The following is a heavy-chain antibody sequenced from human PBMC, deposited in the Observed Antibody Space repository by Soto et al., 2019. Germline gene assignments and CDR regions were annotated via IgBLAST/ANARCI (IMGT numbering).Heavy chain of an antibody. Sequence: GGSLRLSCAASGFTFSSYGMHWVRQAPGKGLEWVAVISYDGSNKYYADSVKGRFTISRDNSKNTLYLQMNSLRAEDTAVYYCAKALPDIVVVPADPWYYYYMDVWGKGTTVTVSS. D-gene: IGHD2-2*01. CDR1: GFTFSSYG. V-gene: IGHV3-30*18. CDR2: ISYDGSNK. J-gene: IGHJ6*03. CDR3: AKALPDIVVVPADPWYYYYMDV.